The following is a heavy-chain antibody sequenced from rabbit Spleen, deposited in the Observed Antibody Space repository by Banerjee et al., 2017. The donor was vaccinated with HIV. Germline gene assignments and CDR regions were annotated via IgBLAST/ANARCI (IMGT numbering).Heavy chain of an antibody. J-gene: IGHJ6*01. Sequence: QSLQESGGDLVQPEGSLALTCKASGVSFSSSSYMCWVRQAPGKGLQWIACINASTGKPVYATWASGRFSISRTSSTTVTLRMTSLTVADTATYFCARDTGTSFSTYGMDLWGPGTLVTVS. V-gene: IGHV1S40*01. CDR2: INASTGKP. D-gene: IGHD8-1*01. CDR3: ARDTGTSFSTYGMDL. CDR1: GVSFSSSSY.